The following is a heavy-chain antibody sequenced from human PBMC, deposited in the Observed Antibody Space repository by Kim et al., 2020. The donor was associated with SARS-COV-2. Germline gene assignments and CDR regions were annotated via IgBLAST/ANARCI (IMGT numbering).Heavy chain of an antibody. D-gene: IGHD6-19*01. V-gene: IGHV2-70*01. Sequence: SGPTLVNPTQTLTLTCTFSGFSLSTSGVCVSWIRQPPGKALEWLALIDSDDDKYYSPSLKTRLTISKDTSKNQVVLTMTNMDPVDTATYYCARIGYSSYYFDSWGQGTLVTVSS. CDR1: GFSLSTSGVC. CDR3: ARIGYSSYYFDS. CDR2: IDSDDDK. J-gene: IGHJ4*02.